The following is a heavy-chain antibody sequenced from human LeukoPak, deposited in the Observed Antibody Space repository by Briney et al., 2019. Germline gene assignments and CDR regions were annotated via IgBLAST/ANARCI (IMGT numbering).Heavy chain of an antibody. CDR3: AKDPSMWIQVYFDY. D-gene: IGHD5-18*01. CDR1: GFTFSSYA. Sequence: GGSLRLSCAASGFTFSSYAMSWVRQAPGKGLEWVSAISDSGGSTYYADSVKGRFTISRDNSKNTLYLQMNSLRAEDTAVYYCAKDPSMWIQVYFDYWGQGTLVTVSS. V-gene: IGHV3-23*01. CDR2: ISDSGGST. J-gene: IGHJ4*02.